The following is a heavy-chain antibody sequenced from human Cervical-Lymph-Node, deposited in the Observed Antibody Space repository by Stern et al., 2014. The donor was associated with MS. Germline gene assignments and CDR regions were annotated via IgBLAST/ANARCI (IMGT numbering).Heavy chain of an antibody. CDR2: IIPIFATT. CDR3: ARPAYCGGDCYSVDI. V-gene: IGHV1-69*01. J-gene: IGHJ6*02. D-gene: IGHD2-21*02. Sequence: VHLVESVAEVKKPGSSVKVSCKASGGTFSSYAISWVRQAPGQGLEWMGGIIPIFATTNYAQKFQGRVTITADESTTTAYMELSSLTFEDTGVYYCARPAYCGGDCYSVDIWGQGTTVTVSS. CDR1: GGTFSSYA.